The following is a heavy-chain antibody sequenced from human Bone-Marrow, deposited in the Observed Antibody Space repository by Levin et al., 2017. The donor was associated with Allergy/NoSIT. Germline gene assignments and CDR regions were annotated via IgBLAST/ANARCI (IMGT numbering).Heavy chain of an antibody. D-gene: IGHD4-17*01. J-gene: IGHJ4*02. CDR3: ARALFGNDYGDYYRFDS. CDR2: ISTTGST. V-gene: IGHV4-61*02. Sequence: SETLSLTCAVSGDSITNNGRFWSWIRQPAGKGLEWIGLISTTGSTNYKPSLISRVTLSLDTSKNHFSLRLASVTAADTAVHFCARALFGNDYGDYYRFDSWGQGVLVTVSS. CDR1: GDSITNNGRF.